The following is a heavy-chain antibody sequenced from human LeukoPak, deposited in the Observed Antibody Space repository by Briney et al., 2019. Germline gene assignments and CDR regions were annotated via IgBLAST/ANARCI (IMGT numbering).Heavy chain of an antibody. D-gene: IGHD1-26*01. Sequence: PGGSLRLSCAASGFTFSSYGMRWVRQAPGKGLEWVSSISASAAMTYYADSVKGRFTVSRDNSNNRLYLQMSGLTAADTAVYYCAKDRSIGTYYTFDHWGQGTLVTASS. CDR3: AKDRSIGTYYTFDH. CDR1: GFTFSSYG. CDR2: ISASAAMT. J-gene: IGHJ4*02. V-gene: IGHV3-23*01.